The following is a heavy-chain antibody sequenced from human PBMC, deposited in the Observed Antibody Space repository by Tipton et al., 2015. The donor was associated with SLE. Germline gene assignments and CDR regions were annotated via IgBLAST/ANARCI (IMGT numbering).Heavy chain of an antibody. V-gene: IGHV4-61*02. J-gene: IGHJ3*02. D-gene: IGHD3-16*01. CDR3: ARDPASRGKDRPRVFDI. CDR1: GGSISSGSYY. CDR2: IYTSGST. Sequence: TLSLTCTVSGGSISSGSYYWSWIRQPAGKGLEWIGRIYTSGSTNYSPSLKSRVTISVDTSKNQFSLKLSSVTAADTAVYYCARDPASRGKDRPRVFDIWGQGTMVTVSS.